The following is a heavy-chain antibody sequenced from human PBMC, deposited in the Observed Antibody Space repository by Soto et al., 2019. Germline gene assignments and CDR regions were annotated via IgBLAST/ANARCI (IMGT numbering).Heavy chain of an antibody. CDR1: GGSISSGGYS. V-gene: IGHV4-30-2*01. CDR2: IYHTGYT. J-gene: IGHJ5*02. Sequence: QLQLQESGSGLVKPSQTLSLTCTVSGGSISSGGYSWNWIRQAPGKGLEWIGYIYHTGYTLYNPSLKGRVTISVDKSNNHCSLNLTSVTAADAAVYYCARDPLEGNWFDPWGQGTLVTVSS. CDR3: ARDPLEGNWFDP.